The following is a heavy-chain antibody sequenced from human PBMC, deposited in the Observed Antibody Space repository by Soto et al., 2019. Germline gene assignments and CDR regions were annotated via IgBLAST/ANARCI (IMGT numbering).Heavy chain of an antibody. Sequence: PGESLKISCKGSGYSFTSYWISWVRQMPGKGLEWMGRIDPSDSYTNYSPSFQGHVTISADKSISTAYLQWSSLKASDTAMYYCARFGYCTNGVCLPQYGMDVCGQGTTVTVS. J-gene: IGHJ6*02. D-gene: IGHD2-8*01. CDR2: IDPSDSYT. CDR1: GYSFTSYW. V-gene: IGHV5-10-1*01. CDR3: ARFGYCTNGVCLPQYGMDV.